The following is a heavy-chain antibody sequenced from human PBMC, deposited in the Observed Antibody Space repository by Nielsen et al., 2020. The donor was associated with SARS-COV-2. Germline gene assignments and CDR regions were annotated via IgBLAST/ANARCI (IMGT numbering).Heavy chain of an antibody. CDR1: GGSIRSSNW. D-gene: IGHD6-19*01. CDR2: IYHTGTT. V-gene: IGHV4-4*02. Sequence: SETLSLTCAVSGGSIRSSNWWRCVRQPPGTGLEWIGEIYHTGTTHYNPSLKSRVTISVDRTKNHFSLRLKSVTAADTAVYYCARPNTVALSGGMDVWGQGTTVTVSS. J-gene: IGHJ6*02. CDR3: ARPNTVALSGGMDV.